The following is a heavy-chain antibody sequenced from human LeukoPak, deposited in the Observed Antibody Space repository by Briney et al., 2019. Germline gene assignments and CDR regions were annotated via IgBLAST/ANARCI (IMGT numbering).Heavy chain of an antibody. CDR3: ARGSVRGEFDP. D-gene: IGHD3-10*01. CDR2: IYHSGST. J-gene: IGHJ5*02. Sequence: SETLSLTCTVSGYSISSGYYWGWIRQPPGKGLEWIGSIYHSGSTYYNPSLKSRVTISVDTSKNQFSLKLSSVTAADTAVYSCARGSVRGEFDPWGQGTLVTVSS. CDR1: GYSISSGYY. V-gene: IGHV4-38-2*02.